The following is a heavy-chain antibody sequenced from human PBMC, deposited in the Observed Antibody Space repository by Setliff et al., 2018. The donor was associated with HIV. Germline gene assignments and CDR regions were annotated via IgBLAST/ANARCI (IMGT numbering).Heavy chain of an antibody. CDR3: ARDLFTVPSREGYDY. CDR1: GYTLGGNY. J-gene: IGHJ4*02. D-gene: IGHD1-26*01. V-gene: IGHV1-46*01. Sequence: ASVKVSCKASGYTLGGNYMHWVRQAPGQGLEWMGWINPSGGSTSYAQKFQGRVTMTRDTSTSTAYMELRSLRSDDTAVYYCARDLFTVPSREGYDYWGQGTLVTVSS. CDR2: INPSGGST.